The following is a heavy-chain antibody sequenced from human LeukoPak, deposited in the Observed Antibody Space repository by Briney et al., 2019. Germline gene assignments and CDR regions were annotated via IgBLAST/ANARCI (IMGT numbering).Heavy chain of an antibody. CDR1: GFTFSSYG. CDR3: ARDLSTTYYYGSGSSH. CDR2: IRYDGSNK. V-gene: IGHV3-30*02. Sequence: GGSLRLSCAASGFTFSSYGMHWVRQAPGKGLEWVAFIRYDGSNKYYADSVKGRFTISRDNAKNTLYLQMDSLRAEDTAVYYCARDLSTTYYYGSGSSHWGQGTLVTVSS. D-gene: IGHD3-10*01. J-gene: IGHJ4*02.